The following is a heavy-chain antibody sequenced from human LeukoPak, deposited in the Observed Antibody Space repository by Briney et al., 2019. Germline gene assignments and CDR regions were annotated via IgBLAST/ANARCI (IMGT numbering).Heavy chain of an antibody. D-gene: IGHD3-22*01. CDR3: AKGHHVEVSSGYYYYYYYMDV. V-gene: IGHV3-33*06. J-gene: IGHJ6*03. Sequence: GGSLRLSCAASGFTFSSYGMHWVRQAPGKGLEWVAVIWYDGSNKYYADSVKGRFTISRDNSKNTLYLQMNSLRAEDTAVYYCAKGHHVEVSSGYYYYYYYMDVWGKGTTVTVFS. CDR2: IWYDGSNK. CDR1: GFTFSSYG.